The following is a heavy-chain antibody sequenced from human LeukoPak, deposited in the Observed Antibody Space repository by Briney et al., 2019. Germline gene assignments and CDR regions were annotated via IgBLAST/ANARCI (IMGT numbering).Heavy chain of an antibody. D-gene: IGHD2-2*03. CDR2: IYYSGST. Sequence: PSETLSLTCTVSGGSISSSSYHWGWIRQPPGKGLEWIGSIYYSGSTYYNPSLKSRVTISVDTSKNQFSLKLSSGTAADTAVYYCARDGYCSSISCYDAFDIWGQGTMVTVSS. CDR1: GGSISSSSYH. J-gene: IGHJ3*02. V-gene: IGHV4-39*02. CDR3: ARDGYCSSISCYDAFDI.